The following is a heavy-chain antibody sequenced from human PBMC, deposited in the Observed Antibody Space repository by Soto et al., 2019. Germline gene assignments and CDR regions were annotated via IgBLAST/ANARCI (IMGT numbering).Heavy chain of an antibody. Sequence: SETLSLTCTVSGGSISSSSYYWGWIRQPPGKGLEWIGSIYYSGSTYYNPSLKSRVTISVDTSKNQFSLKLSSVTAADTAVYYCAIKSPHVSSRGDNLDYWGQGTLVTVSS. CDR2: IYYSGST. CDR1: GGSISSSSYY. V-gene: IGHV4-39*01. CDR3: AIKSPHVSSRGDNLDY. J-gene: IGHJ4*02. D-gene: IGHD4-17*01.